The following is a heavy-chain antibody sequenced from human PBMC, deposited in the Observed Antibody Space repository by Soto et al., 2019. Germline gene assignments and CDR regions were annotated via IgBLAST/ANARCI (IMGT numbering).Heavy chain of an antibody. CDR3: ARAPYYDFWSGYSSYYYGMDV. CDR2: ISYDGSNK. V-gene: IGHV3-30-3*01. CDR1: GFTFSSYA. J-gene: IGHJ6*02. Sequence: GGSLRLSCAASGFTFSSYAMHWVRQAPGKGLEWVAVISYDGSNKYYADSVKGRFTISRDNSKNTLYLQMNSLRAEDTAVYYCARAPYYDFWSGYSSYYYGMDVWGQGTTVTVSS. D-gene: IGHD3-3*01.